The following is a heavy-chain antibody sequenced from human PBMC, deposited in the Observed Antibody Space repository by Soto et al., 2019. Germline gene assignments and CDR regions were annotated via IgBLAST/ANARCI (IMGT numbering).Heavy chain of an antibody. Sequence: GGSLRLSCAASGFTFSSYAMSWVRQAPGKGLEWVSAISGSGGSTYYADSVKGRFTISRDNSKNTLYLQMNSLRAEDTAVYYCAKAPPDPADPLGIVGATPLDYWGQGTLVTVSS. V-gene: IGHV3-23*01. J-gene: IGHJ4*02. CDR2: ISGSGGST. CDR3: AKAPPDPADPLGIVGATPLDY. D-gene: IGHD1-26*01. CDR1: GFTFSSYA.